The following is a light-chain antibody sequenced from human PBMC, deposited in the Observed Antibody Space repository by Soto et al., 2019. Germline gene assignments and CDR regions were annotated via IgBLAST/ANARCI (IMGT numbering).Light chain of an antibody. J-gene: IGKJ5*01. Sequence: EIVLTQSPDTLSLSPGDRATLSCRASQSVSSSYLAWYQQKPGQALRLLIYRKSSRATGIPDRLSGSGSGTDLTLTISRLEPEDFAVYYCQKYGSSPPTXGQGTRLEIK. CDR3: QKYGSSPPT. CDR2: RKS. V-gene: IGKV3-20*01. CDR1: QSVSSSY.